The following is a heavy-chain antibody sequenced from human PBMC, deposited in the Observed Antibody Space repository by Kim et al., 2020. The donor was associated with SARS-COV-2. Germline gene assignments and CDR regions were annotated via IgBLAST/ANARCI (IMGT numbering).Heavy chain of an antibody. CDR3: AGGRH. CDR2: IYHSESA. J-gene: IGHJ4*02. V-gene: IGHV4-38-2*01. D-gene: IGHD3-16*01. Sequence: IYHSESAYYNPSLKSRVTISVDTSKNQFSLKLSSVTAADTAVYYCAGGRHWGQGTLVTVSS.